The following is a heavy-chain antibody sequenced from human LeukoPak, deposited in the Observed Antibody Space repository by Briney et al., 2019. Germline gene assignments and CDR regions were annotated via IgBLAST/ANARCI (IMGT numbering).Heavy chain of an antibody. CDR2: IYYSGTT. V-gene: IGHV4-39*01. Sequence: SETLSLTCTVSGGSISSSHYYWGWIRQPPGKGLEWIGTIYYSGTTYYNPSLESRVTISEDTSKNQFSLTLKSVTAADTAVYYCARQISDYYYYYIDVWGKGSTVTVSS. D-gene: IGHD3-10*01. J-gene: IGHJ6*03. CDR1: GGSISSSHYY. CDR3: ARQISDYYYYYIDV.